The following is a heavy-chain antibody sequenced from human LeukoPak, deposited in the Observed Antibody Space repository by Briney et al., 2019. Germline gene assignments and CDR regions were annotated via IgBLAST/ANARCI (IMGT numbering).Heavy chain of an antibody. D-gene: IGHD6-13*01. J-gene: IGHJ5*02. CDR1: GYTLTELS. V-gene: IGHV1-24*01. CDR2: FDPEDGEA. CDR3: ATLNVTGYSSSWYGNWFDP. Sequence: ASVKVSCKVSGYTLTELSMHWVRQAPGKGLEWMGGFDPEDGEAIYAQKFQGRVTMTEDTSTDTAYMELSSLRSEDTAVYYCATLNVTGYSSSWYGNWFDPWGQGTLVTVSS.